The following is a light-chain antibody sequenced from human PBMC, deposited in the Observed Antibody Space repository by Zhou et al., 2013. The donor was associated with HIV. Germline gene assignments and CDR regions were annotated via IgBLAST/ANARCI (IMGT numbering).Light chain of an antibody. Sequence: DMVMTQSPLSLSVIPGEPASISCRSSQSLLRPNGYNHLDWYLQKPGQSPQLLIYLASNRASGVPDRFSGSVSGTDFTLTIRRVEAEDVGVYFCMQALHTFTFGGGPRWRSN. J-gene: IGKJ4*01. CDR3: MQALHTFT. CDR1: QSLLRPNGYNH. V-gene: IGKV2-28*01. CDR2: LAS.